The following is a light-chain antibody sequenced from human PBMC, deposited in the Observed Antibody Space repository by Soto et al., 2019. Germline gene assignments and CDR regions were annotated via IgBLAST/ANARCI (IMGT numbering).Light chain of an antibody. CDR1: SSDVGGYTS. V-gene: IGLV2-14*01. J-gene: IGLJ1*01. Sequence: QSALTQPPSLSGSPGQSITISCTGTSSDVGGYTSVSWYQQHPGKAPKLVIYEVSDRPSGVSSRFSGSKSGNTASLTISGLQAEDEAGYYCSSYTSDSTYVFGTGTKVTVL. CDR3: SSYTSDSTYV. CDR2: EVS.